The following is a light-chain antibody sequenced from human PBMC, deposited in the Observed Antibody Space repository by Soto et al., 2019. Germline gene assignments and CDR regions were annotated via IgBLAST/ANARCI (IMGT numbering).Light chain of an antibody. CDR1: QSIGKH. J-gene: IGKJ1*01. CDR2: GAS. CDR3: QQYDSFSVT. Sequence: DIQMTQSPSFLSASVGDRVTITCRASQSIGKHLNWYQQKPGKAPKFLIYGASTLQSGVPSRFTGSGSGTDFTLTVNSLQAEDFATYYCQQYDSFSVTFGQGTKVEIK. V-gene: IGKV1-39*01.